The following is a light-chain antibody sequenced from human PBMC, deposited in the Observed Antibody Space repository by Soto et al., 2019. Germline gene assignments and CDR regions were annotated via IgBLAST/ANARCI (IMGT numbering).Light chain of an antibody. Sequence: DTQMTHAPSSVYACXGQKVAVTCRASQNINRLLAWYQQKPGKAPQLLIYDASTLESGVPSRFSGSGSGTEFTLTISSLQPDDSATYFCQRYNDKFGQGTKVDI. CDR1: QNINRL. CDR3: QRYNDK. J-gene: IGKJ1*01. V-gene: IGKV1-5*01. CDR2: DAS.